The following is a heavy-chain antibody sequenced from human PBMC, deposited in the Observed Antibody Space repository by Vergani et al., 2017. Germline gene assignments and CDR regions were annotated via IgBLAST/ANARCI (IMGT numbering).Heavy chain of an antibody. D-gene: IGHD2-2*01. V-gene: IGHV3-73*01. CDR3: TSYCSSTSCHNRGYYYGMDV. J-gene: IGHJ6*02. CDR1: GFTFSGSA. Sequence: EVQLVESGGGLVQPGGSLKLSCAASGFTFSGSAMHWVRQASGKGLEWVGRIRSKANSYATAYAASVKGRFTISRDDSKNTAYLQMNSLKTEDTAVYYCTSYCSSTSCHNRGYYYGMDVWGQGTTVTVSS. CDR2: IRSKANSYAT.